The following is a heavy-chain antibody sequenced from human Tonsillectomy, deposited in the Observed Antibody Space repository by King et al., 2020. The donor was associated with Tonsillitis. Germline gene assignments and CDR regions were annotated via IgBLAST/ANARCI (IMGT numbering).Heavy chain of an antibody. V-gene: IGHV3-23*04. CDR3: AKESYDFWSDYIGPFDY. D-gene: IGHD3-3*01. CDR1: GFTFSSYA. CDR2: ISGSGGNT. J-gene: IGHJ4*02. Sequence: VQLVESGGGLVQPGGSLRLSCAASGFTFSSYAMSWVRQAPGKGLEWVSKISGSGGNTYYADSVQGRFTISRDNSKNTLYLQMNSLRAEDTAVYYCAKESYDFWSDYIGPFDYWGQGTLVTVSS.